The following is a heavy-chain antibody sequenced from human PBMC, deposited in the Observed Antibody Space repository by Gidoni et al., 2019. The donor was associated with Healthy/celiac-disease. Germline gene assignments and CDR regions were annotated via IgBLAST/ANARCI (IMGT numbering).Heavy chain of an antibody. CDR2: IDPSDSYT. CDR1: GYSFTSCW. V-gene: IGHV5-10-1*03. D-gene: IGHD2-2*01. J-gene: IGHJ6*02. CDR3: ARVVVVVPAARSSYYYYGMDV. Sequence: EVQLVQSGAEVKKPGESLRISCKGSGYSFTSCWISWVRQMTGKGLEWMGRIDPSDSYTNSSPSFQGHVTISADKSISTAYLQWSSLKASDTAMYYCARVVVVVPAARSSYYYYGMDVWGQGTTVTVSS.